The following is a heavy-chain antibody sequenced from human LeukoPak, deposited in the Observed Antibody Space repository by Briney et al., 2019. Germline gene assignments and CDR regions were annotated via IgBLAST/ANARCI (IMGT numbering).Heavy chain of an antibody. CDR3: ARELSEYRSSSADY. CDR1: GGSISSGSYY. V-gene: IGHV4-61*02. Sequence: PSETLSLTCTVSGGSISSGSYYWSWIRQPAGKGLEWIGRIYTRGSTNYNPSLKSRVTISVDTSKNQFSLKLSSVTAADTAVYYCARELSEYRSSSADYWGQGTLVTVSS. D-gene: IGHD6-6*01. CDR2: IYTRGST. J-gene: IGHJ4*02.